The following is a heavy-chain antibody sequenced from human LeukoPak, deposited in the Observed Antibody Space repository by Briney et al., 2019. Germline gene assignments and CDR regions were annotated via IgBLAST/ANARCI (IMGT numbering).Heavy chain of an antibody. CDR2: IYYSGST. Sequence: SETLSLTCSVSGGSMNSYYWSWIRQSPGKGLEWVGYIYYSGSTNYNPSLKSRVTISVDTSKNQFSLKLSSVTAADTAVYYCARHVWLQPFDYWGQGTLVTVSS. J-gene: IGHJ4*02. CDR1: GGSMNSYY. D-gene: IGHD3-9*01. V-gene: IGHV4-59*08. CDR3: ARHVWLQPFDY.